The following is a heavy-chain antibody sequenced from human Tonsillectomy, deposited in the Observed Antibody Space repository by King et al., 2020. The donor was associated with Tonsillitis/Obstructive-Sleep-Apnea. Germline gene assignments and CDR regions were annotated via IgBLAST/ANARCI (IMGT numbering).Heavy chain of an antibody. J-gene: IGHJ6*03. D-gene: IGHD2-2*01. CDR1: GGTFSSFA. V-gene: IGHV1-69*04. CDR2: IIPILDIP. Sequence: VQLVQSGAEVKKPGSSVKVSCKASGGTFSSFAFSWVRQAPGQGLEWMGRIIPILDIPNYAQKFQGRVTITADKSTRTAYMELSSLRSEDTAVYFCAISAVLAAERSSIRMDVWGKGTTVTVSS. CDR3: AISAVLAAERSSIRMDV.